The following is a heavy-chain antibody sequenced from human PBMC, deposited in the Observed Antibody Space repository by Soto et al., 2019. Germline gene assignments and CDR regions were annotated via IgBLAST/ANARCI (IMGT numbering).Heavy chain of an antibody. CDR1: GGSISSSSYY. Sequence: SETLSLTCTVSGGSISSSSYYWGWIRQPPGKGLEWIGSIYYSGSTYYNPSLKSRVTISVDTSKNQFSLKLSSVTAADTAVYYCARLVIAAAGTGSGSYYYYYGMDVWGQGTTVTVSS. J-gene: IGHJ6*02. D-gene: IGHD6-13*01. CDR2: IYYSGST. V-gene: IGHV4-39*01. CDR3: ARLVIAAAGTGSGSYYYYYGMDV.